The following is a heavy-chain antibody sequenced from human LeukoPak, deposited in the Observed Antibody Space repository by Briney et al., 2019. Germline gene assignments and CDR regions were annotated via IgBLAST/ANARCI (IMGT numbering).Heavy chain of an antibody. CDR3: ARGGYCSGGSCYRENWFDP. D-gene: IGHD2-15*01. CDR1: GFTFSDYY. Sequence: PGGSLRLSCAASGFTFSDYYMSWIRQAPGKGLEWVSYISSSSSTIYYADSVKGRFTISRDNAKNSLYLQMNSLRDEDTAVYYCARGGYCSGGSCYRENWFDPWGQGTLVTVSS. CDR2: ISSSSSTI. V-gene: IGHV3-11*04. J-gene: IGHJ5*02.